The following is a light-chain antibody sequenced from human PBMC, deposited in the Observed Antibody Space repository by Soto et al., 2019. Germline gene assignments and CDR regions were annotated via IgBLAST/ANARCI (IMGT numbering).Light chain of an antibody. CDR3: HQYGSSRHT. J-gene: IGKJ2*01. Sequence: EIVLTQSPGTLSLSPGERATLSCRASQSVSRTYLAWYRHKPGQAPRLLIYGASSRAAGIPDRFSGSGSGTDFTLTISRLEPEDLAVYYCHQYGSSRHTFGQGTKVEIK. CDR2: GAS. CDR1: QSVSRTY. V-gene: IGKV3-20*01.